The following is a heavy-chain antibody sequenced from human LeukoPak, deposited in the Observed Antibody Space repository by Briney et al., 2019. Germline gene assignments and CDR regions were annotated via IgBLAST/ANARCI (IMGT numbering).Heavy chain of an antibody. CDR1: GYTFTNYT. J-gene: IGHJ4*02. V-gene: IGHV1-69*13. CDR3: ATSRNSARGIDY. CDR2: IIPIFGTA. Sequence: ASVKVSCKASGYTFTNYTLNWVRQAPGQGLEWMGGIIPIFGTANYAQKFQGRVTITADESTSTAYMELSSLRSEDTAVYYCATSRNSARGIDYWGQGTLVTVSS. D-gene: IGHD2-15*01.